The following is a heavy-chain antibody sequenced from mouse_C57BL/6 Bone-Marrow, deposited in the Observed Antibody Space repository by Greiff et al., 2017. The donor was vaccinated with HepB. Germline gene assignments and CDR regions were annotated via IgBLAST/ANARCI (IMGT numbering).Heavy chain of an antibody. CDR3: TRGDYSNYVWYFDV. J-gene: IGHJ1*03. CDR1: GFTFSSYA. V-gene: IGHV5-9-1*02. D-gene: IGHD2-5*01. CDR2: ISSGGDYI. Sequence: EVQGVESGEGLVKPGGSLKLSCAASGFTFSSYAMSWVRQTPEKRLEWVAYISSGGDYIYYADTVKGRFTISRDNARNTLYLQMSSLKSEDTAMYYCTRGDYSNYVWYFDVWGTGTTVTVSS.